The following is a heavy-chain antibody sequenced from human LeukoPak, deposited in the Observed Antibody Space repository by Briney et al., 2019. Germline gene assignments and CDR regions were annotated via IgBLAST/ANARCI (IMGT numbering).Heavy chain of an antibody. CDR2: ISSSGSTI. D-gene: IGHD6-13*01. Sequence: PGGSLRLSCAASGFTFSSYEMNWVRQAPGKGLEWVSYISSSGSTIYYADSVKGRFTISRDNAKNSLYLQMNSLRAEDTAVYYCASAWQLFDYWGQGTLVNVSS. CDR1: GFTFSSYE. J-gene: IGHJ4*02. CDR3: ASAWQLFDY. V-gene: IGHV3-48*03.